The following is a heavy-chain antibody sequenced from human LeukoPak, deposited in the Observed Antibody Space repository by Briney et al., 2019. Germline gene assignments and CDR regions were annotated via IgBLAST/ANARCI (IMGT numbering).Heavy chain of an antibody. J-gene: IGHJ4*02. CDR3: ARDLPYDSNGRDPFDY. Sequence: PGGSLRLSCAASGFTFSTYNMNWVRQAPGKGLEWVSFISSSSTYIHYADSVKGRFTISRDNAKNSLYLQMNSLRAEDTAVYYCARDLPYDSNGRDPFDYWGQGTLATVSS. V-gene: IGHV3-21*01. CDR2: ISSSSTYI. CDR1: GFTFSTYN. D-gene: IGHD3-22*01.